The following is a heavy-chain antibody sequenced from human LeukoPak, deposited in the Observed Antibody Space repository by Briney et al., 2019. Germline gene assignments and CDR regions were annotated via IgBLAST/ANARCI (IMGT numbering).Heavy chain of an antibody. V-gene: IGHV4-59*12. CDR2: IHYSGST. Sequence: SETLSLTCTVSGGFISSYYWSWIRQPPGKGPESIGYIHYSGSTNYNPSLKSRVTISVDTSKNQFSLKLSSVTAADTAVYYCARVIAARPFGAPDYWGQGTLVTVSS. CDR1: GGFISSYY. D-gene: IGHD6-6*01. J-gene: IGHJ4*02. CDR3: ARVIAARPFGAPDY.